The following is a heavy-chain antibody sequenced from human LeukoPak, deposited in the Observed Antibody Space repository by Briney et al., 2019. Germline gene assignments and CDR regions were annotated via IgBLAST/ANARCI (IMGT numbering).Heavy chain of an antibody. J-gene: IGHJ3*02. CDR3: ARDEGGKLAGAFDI. CDR1: GGSISSSSYY. CDR2: IYYSGST. Sequence: SETLSLTCTVSGGSISSSSYYWGWIRQPPGKGLEWIGSIYYSGSTYYNPSLKSRVTISVDTSKKQFSLKLSSVTAADTAVYYCARDEGGKLAGAFDIWGQGTMVTVSS. V-gene: IGHV4-39*07. D-gene: IGHD4-23*01.